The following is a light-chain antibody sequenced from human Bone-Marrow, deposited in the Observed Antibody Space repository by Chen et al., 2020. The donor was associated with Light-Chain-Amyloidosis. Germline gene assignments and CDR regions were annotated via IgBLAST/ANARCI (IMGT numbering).Light chain of an antibody. J-gene: IGKJ3*01. CDR2: STS. V-gene: IGKV1-39*01. Sequence: DIQMTQLPSSLSASVGDRVTITRRASQDIVTYLNWYQQKPGKAPNLLIYSTSKLQRGVPSRFSGSGSGTDFTLTINILQPEDAATYYCQQSYSIPLFSFGPGTKVDIK. CDR3: QQSYSIPLFS. CDR1: QDIVTY.